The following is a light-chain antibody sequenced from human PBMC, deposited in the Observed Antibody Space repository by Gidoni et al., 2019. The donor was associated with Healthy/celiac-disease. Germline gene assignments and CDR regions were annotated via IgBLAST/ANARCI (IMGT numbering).Light chain of an antibody. V-gene: IGLV2-14*01. J-gene: IGLJ1*01. Sequence: SALTQPAPVSGSPGQSITISCTGTSSDVGGYHYVSWYQQHTGKAPKLMLYEVSNRPSGVSTRFSGSKSGNTASLTISGLQAEDEADYYCSSYTSSSPYVFGPGTKLTVL. CDR3: SSYTSSSPYV. CDR1: SSDVGGYHY. CDR2: EVS.